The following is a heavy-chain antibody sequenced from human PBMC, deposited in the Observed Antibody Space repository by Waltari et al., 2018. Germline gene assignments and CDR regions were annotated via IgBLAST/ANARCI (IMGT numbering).Heavy chain of an antibody. J-gene: IGHJ4*02. CDR3: ARVPYYYDSSGGFNY. V-gene: IGHV1-2*02. Sequence: QVQLVQSGAEVKKPGASVKVSCKASGYTFTGYYMHWVRQAPGQGLEWMGWINPNSGGPNYAQKFQGRVTMTRDTAISTAYMELSRLRSDDTAVYYCARVPYYYDSSGGFNYWGQGTLVTVSS. CDR2: INPNSGGP. CDR1: GYTFTGYY. D-gene: IGHD3-22*01.